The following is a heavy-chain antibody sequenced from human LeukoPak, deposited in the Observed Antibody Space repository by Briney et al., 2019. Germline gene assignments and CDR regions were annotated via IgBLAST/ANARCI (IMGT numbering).Heavy chain of an antibody. D-gene: IGHD6-19*01. CDR3: AKGSKAVRVTRDHYMDV. J-gene: IGHJ6*03. Sequence: GGSLRLSCAGSGFIFNSYAMNWVRQAPGKGLEWVSSISGSGDSNYYADSVRGRFTISRDNSKNTLYLQMNSLRAEDTAVYFCAKGSKAVRVTRDHYMDVWGKGTTVTISS. CDR2: ISGSGDSN. V-gene: IGHV3-23*01. CDR1: GFIFNSYA.